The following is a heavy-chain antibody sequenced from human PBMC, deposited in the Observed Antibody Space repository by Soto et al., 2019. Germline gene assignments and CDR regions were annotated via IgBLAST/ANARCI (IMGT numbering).Heavy chain of an antibody. CDR2: ISHYNGNT. V-gene: IGHV1-18*01. CDR1: GYTFTNYG. Sequence: ASVKVSCKASGYTFTNYGIGWVRQAPGQRLEWMGWISHYNGNTYYAQKLQGRVTMTTDTSTTIVYMELRSLRSDVTAVYYCARAQSFDRNYYYCLDVWCQGTTVTVSS. CDR3: ARAQSFDRNYYYCLDV. J-gene: IGHJ6*02.